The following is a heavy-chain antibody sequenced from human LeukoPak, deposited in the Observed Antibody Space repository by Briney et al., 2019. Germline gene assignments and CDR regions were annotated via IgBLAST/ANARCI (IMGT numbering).Heavy chain of an antibody. J-gene: IGHJ5*02. CDR1: GYTFTSYG. Sequence: ASVKVSCKASGYTFTSYGISWVRQAPGQGLEWMGWISAYNGNTNYAQKFQGRVTITTDESTSTAYMELSSLRSEDTAVYYCARDGEEYCSSTSCYAWNWFDPWGQGTLVTVSS. V-gene: IGHV1-18*01. CDR3: ARDGEEYCSSTSCYAWNWFDP. CDR2: ISAYNGNT. D-gene: IGHD2-2*01.